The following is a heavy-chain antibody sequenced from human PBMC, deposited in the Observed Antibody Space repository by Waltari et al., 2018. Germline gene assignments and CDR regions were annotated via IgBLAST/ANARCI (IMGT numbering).Heavy chain of an antibody. Sequence: QVQLVQSGAEVKKPGASVKVSCKASGYTFTSYGISWVRQAPGQGLEWMGWVSAYNGNTNDAQKLKGRVTMTTDTATSTAYMELRSLRSDDTAVYYCAMGGHYSSSWQFDPWGQGTLVTVSS. CDR1: GYTFTSYG. CDR2: VSAYNGNT. D-gene: IGHD6-13*01. J-gene: IGHJ5*02. CDR3: AMGGHYSSSWQFDP. V-gene: IGHV1-18*01.